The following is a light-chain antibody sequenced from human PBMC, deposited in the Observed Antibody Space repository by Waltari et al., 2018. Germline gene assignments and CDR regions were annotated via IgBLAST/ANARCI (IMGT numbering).Light chain of an antibody. CDR3: QQGYSYPLT. J-gene: IGKJ4*01. CDR2: RAS. V-gene: IGKV1-16*01. CDR1: QDIANN. Sequence: DIQTTQPPSSLSASVGDTVTNTCQASQDIANNLNWYQQKPGKAPKLLIYRASSLQSGIPSRFSGSGSGTDFTLTISSLQPEDFATYYCQQGYSYPLTFGGGTKVEIK.